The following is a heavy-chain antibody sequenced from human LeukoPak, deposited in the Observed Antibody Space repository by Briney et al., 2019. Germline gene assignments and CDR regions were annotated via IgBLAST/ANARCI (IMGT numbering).Heavy chain of an antibody. V-gene: IGHV1-2*02. CDR2: INPNSGGT. CDR1: GYTFTGYY. D-gene: IGHD6-19*01. CDR3: ALSGWYGDDY. Sequence: ASVKVSCKASGYTFTGYYMHWVRQAPGQGLEWMGWINPNSGGTNYAQMFHVRVTMTRETSISTGYMELSRLRSDDTAVYYCALSGWYGDDYWGQGTLVTVSS. J-gene: IGHJ4*02.